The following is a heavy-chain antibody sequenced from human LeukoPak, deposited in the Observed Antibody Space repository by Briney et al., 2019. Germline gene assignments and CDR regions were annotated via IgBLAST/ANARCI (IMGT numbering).Heavy chain of an antibody. J-gene: IGHJ4*02. CDR2: ISSSSSTI. D-gene: IGHD6-6*01. V-gene: IGHV3-48*04. CDR1: GFTFSSYS. Sequence: PGGSLRLSCAASGFTFSSYSMNWVRQAPGKGLEWVSYISSSSSTIYYADSVKGRFTISRDNTKNTLYLQMNSLRAEDTAVYYCAKDLAARNYFDYWGQGTLVTVSS. CDR3: AKDLAARNYFDY.